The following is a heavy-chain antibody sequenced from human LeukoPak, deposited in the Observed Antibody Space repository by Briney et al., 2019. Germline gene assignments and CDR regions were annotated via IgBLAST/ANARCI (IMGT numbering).Heavy chain of an antibody. J-gene: IGHJ4*02. CDR1: GDSISSAGYY. V-gene: IGHV4-39*01. Sequence: PSETLSLTCTVSGDSISSAGYYWGWIRQPPGKGLEWIGTIYYSGITYCNPSLKSRVTVSVDTSKNQFSLKLNSVTAADTAVYYCARQPTGAWQWTFDNWGQGTLVTVSS. CDR3: ARQPTGAWQWTFDN. D-gene: IGHD6-19*01. CDR2: IYYSGIT.